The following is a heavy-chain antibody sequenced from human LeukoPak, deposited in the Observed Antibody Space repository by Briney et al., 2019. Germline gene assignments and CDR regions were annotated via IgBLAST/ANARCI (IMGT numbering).Heavy chain of an antibody. CDR2: IKQDGSEK. V-gene: IGHV3-7*01. CDR3: ARDFPHHDYGGNYYMDV. CDR1: GFTFSSYW. Sequence: GGSLRLSCAASGFTFSSYWMSWVRQAPGKGLEWVANIKQDGSEKYYVDSVKGRFTISRDNAKNSLYLQMNSLRAEDTAVYYCARDFPHHDYGGNYYMDVWGKGTMVTVSS. D-gene: IGHD4-23*01. J-gene: IGHJ6*03.